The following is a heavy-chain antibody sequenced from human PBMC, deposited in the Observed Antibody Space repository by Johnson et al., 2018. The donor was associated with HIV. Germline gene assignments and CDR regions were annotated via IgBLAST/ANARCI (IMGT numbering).Heavy chain of an antibody. D-gene: IGHD2-21*01. CDR3: ARGGGCGGDCYSGYDAFDI. CDR1: GFTFSDYY. Sequence: QVQLVESGGGVVRPGGSLRLSCAGSGFTFSDYYMNWIRQAPGKGLEWVSYISSSGSAIYYADSVKGRFTISRDNSKNTLYLQMNSLSAEDTAVYYCARGGGCGGDCYSGYDAFDIWGQGTMVTVSS. CDR2: ISSSGSAI. V-gene: IGHV3-11*04. J-gene: IGHJ3*02.